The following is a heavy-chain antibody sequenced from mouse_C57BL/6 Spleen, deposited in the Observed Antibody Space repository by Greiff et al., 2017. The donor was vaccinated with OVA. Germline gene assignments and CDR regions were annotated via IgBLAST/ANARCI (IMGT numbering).Heavy chain of an antibody. CDR3: SRSWYDGSFDY. CDR2: LYPCAGRT. D-gene: IGHD1-1*01. CDR1: GYTFTDHT. V-gene: IGHV1-78*01. J-gene: IGHJ2*01. Sequence: QVQLQQSDAELVKPGASVKISCKVSGYTFTDHTIHWMKQRPEQGLEWIGSLYPCAGRTTSNEKFKGTATLTADKSSSTAYMQLNSLTSEDSAVYFCSRSWYDGSFDYWGQGTTLTVSA.